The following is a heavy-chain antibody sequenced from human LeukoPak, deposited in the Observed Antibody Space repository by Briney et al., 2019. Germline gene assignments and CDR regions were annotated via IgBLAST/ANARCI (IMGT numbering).Heavy chain of an antibody. CDR3: VSSARSGWNYYYYFYMDV. CDR1: GGSISSGSYY. CDR2: IYTSGST. Sequence: PSETLSLTCTVSGGSISSGSYYWSWIRQPAGKGLEWIGRIYTSGSTNYNPSLKSRVTISVDTSKNQFSLKLSSVTAADTAVYYCVSSARSGWNYYYYFYMDVWGKGATVTVSS. J-gene: IGHJ6*03. D-gene: IGHD6-19*01. V-gene: IGHV4-61*02.